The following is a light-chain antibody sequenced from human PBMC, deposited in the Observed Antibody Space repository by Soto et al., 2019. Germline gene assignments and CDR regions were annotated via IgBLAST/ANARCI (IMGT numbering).Light chain of an antibody. Sequence: VVMTQSPATLSVSPGERATLSCRASQDISNNLAWYQQKPGQAPRLLMYRASTRATGIPARFSGSGSGTEFTLTISSLQSEDFAVYYCQHYSNGPPDPFGPGTKVEIK. J-gene: IGKJ1*01. CDR2: RAS. CDR3: QHYSNGPPDP. CDR1: QDISNN. V-gene: IGKV3-15*01.